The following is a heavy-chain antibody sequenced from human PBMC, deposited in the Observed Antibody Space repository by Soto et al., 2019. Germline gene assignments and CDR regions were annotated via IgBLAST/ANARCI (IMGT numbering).Heavy chain of an antibody. V-gene: IGHV1-69*06. J-gene: IGHJ5*02. CDR1: GGTFTDYA. D-gene: IGHD1-26*01. Sequence: QVQLVQSGAEVKKPGSSVKVSCKASGGTFTDYAITWVRQVPGQGLEWMGGIIPIFGTTNYAQKFQDRVTITADISTTTAYMELTRLRSDDTAIYYCARRHSGSYFRFDPWGQGTLVTVSS. CDR2: IIPIFGTT. CDR3: ARRHSGSYFRFDP.